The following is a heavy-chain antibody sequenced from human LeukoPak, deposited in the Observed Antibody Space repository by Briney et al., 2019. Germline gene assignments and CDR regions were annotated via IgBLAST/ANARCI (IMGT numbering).Heavy chain of an antibody. CDR1: GYTFTGYY. Sequence: VASVKVSCKASGYTFTGYYMHWVRQAPGQGLEWMGWIYPDSGGTNYAQKFQGRVTMTRDTSISTAYMELSRLRSDDTAVYYCARDSGRWLGKSFDYWGQGTLVTVSS. CDR2: IYPDSGGT. CDR3: ARDSGRWLGKSFDY. V-gene: IGHV1-2*02. D-gene: IGHD5-24*01. J-gene: IGHJ4*02.